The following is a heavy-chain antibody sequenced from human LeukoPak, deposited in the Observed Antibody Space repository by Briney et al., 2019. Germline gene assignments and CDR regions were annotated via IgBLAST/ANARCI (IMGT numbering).Heavy chain of an antibody. CDR3: ARLTGYSSGWYYAFDI. CDR1: GYSFTSYW. Sequence: GESLEISCKGSGYSFTSYWIGWVRQMPGKGLEWMGIIYPGDSDTRYSPSFQGQVTISADKSISTAYLQWSSLKASDTAMYYCARLTGYSSGWYYAFDIWGQGTMVTVSS. V-gene: IGHV5-51*01. J-gene: IGHJ3*02. D-gene: IGHD6-19*01. CDR2: IYPGDSDT.